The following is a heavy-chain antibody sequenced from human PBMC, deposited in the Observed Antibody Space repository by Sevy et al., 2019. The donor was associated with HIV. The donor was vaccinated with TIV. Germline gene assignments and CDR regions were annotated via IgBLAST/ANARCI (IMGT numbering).Heavy chain of an antibody. CDR2: ISWDGGST. V-gene: IGHV3-43D*04. Sequence: GGSLRLSCAASGFTFDDYAMHWVRQAPGKGLEWVSLISWDGGSTYYADSLKGRFTISRDNSKNSLYLQMNSLRAEDTALYYCAKDRSDSSGYYYVLDYWGQGTLVTVSS. D-gene: IGHD3-22*01. CDR1: GFTFDDYA. J-gene: IGHJ4*02. CDR3: AKDRSDSSGYYYVLDY.